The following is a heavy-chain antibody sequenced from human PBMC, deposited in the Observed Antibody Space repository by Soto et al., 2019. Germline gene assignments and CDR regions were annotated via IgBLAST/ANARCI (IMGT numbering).Heavy chain of an antibody. CDR2: VSANNGHT. V-gene: IGHV1-18*01. CDR1: CFTFMNYG. J-gene: IGHJ6*02. Sequence: SAEVSFKASCFTFMNYGLNWVRQAPGQGLEWMGWVSANNGHTNYAQNLQGRVSMTTDTSTSTAYMELRGLTFDDTAVYYCARDIESVTAKHFFYYYAMDVWGQGTTVTVSS. D-gene: IGHD2-8*01. CDR3: ARDIESVTAKHFFYYYAMDV.